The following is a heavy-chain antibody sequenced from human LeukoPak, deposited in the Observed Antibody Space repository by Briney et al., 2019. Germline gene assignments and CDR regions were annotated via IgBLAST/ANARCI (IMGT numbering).Heavy chain of an antibody. Sequence: SETLSLTCAVYGGSFSGYYWSWIRQPAGKGLEWIGRIYTSGSTNYNPSLKSRVTLSVDKSKNQFSLKLSSVTAADTAVYYCARGGLLYSSGWGTTLGRYYYYMDVWGKGTTVTVSS. D-gene: IGHD6-19*01. V-gene: IGHV4-59*10. J-gene: IGHJ6*03. CDR2: IYTSGST. CDR3: ARGGLLYSSGWGTTLGRYYYYMDV. CDR1: GGSFSGYY.